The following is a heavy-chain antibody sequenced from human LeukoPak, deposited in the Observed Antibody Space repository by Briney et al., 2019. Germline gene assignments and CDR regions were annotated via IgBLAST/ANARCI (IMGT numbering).Heavy chain of an antibody. CDR3: ARSSRYYDSSGLQAYYFDY. D-gene: IGHD3-22*01. CDR2: IIPIFGTA. V-gene: IGHV1-69*13. Sequence: ASVKVSCKAPGGIFSSYAISWVRQAPGQGLEWMGGIIPIFGTANYAQKFQGRVTITADESTSTAYMELSSLRSEDTAVYYCARSSRYYDSSGLQAYYFDYWGQGTLVTVSS. CDR1: GGIFSSYA. J-gene: IGHJ4*02.